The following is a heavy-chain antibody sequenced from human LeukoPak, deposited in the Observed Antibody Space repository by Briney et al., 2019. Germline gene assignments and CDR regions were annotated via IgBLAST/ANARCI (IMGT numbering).Heavy chain of an antibody. Sequence: GGSLRLSCVVSGFTLSSRWMMWVRQAPGKGLEWMTNINRDGSEKNYVDSVKGRFTISRDNAKNSLYLQMNSLRAEDTALYYCAKDHCSSTSCYPDYWGQGTLVTVSS. CDR3: AKDHCSSTSCYPDY. J-gene: IGHJ4*02. CDR1: GFTLSSRW. V-gene: IGHV3-7*03. D-gene: IGHD2-2*01. CDR2: INRDGSEK.